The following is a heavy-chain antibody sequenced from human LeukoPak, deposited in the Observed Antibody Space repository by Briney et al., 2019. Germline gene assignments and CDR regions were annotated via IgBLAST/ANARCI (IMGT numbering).Heavy chain of an antibody. J-gene: IGHJ4*02. V-gene: IGHV1-46*01. Sequence: ASVKVSCKASGYTFTSYYMHWVRQAPGQGLEWMGIINPIGGSTSYAQKFQGRVTMTRDTSTSTVYMELSSLRSGDTAVYYCAKDMLVTTLDYWGQGTLVTVSS. CDR2: INPIGGST. CDR1: GYTFTSYY. D-gene: IGHD4-17*01. CDR3: AKDMLVTTLDY.